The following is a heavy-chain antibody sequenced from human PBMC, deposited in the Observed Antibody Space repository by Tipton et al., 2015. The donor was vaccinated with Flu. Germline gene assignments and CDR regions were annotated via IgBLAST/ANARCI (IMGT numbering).Heavy chain of an antibody. J-gene: IGHJ6*02. CDR3: TTDFNDNCSGGSCYYLYYYYGMDI. Sequence: SLRLSCAASGFTFSNAWMSWVRQAPGKGLEWVGRIKGKTDGGTTDYAAPVKGRFTISRDDSKNTLYLQMNSLKTEDTAVYYCTTDFNDNCSGGSCYYLYYYYGMDIWGQGTTVTVSS. D-gene: IGHD2-15*01. V-gene: IGHV3-15*01. CDR1: GFTFSNAW. CDR2: IKGKTDGGTT.